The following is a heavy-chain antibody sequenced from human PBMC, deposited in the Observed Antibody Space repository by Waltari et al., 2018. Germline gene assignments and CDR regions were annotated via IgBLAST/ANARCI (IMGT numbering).Heavy chain of an antibody. CDR1: GFTLRSFW. CDR3: ATSGWYCVDY. V-gene: IGHV3-7*01. J-gene: IGHJ4*02. Sequence: EVQLVESAGGLVQPGGSLILSFAASGFTLRSFWMNWARQTPGKGLEWVAGIKQDGSEKYYADSVKGRVTISRDNAKNSLYLQMNSLRAEDTAVYYGATSGWYCVDYWGQGTRVTGSS. CDR2: IKQDGSEK. D-gene: IGHD6-19*01.